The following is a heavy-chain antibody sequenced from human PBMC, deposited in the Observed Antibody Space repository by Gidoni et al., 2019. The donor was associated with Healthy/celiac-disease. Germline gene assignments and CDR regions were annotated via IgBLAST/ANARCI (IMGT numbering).Heavy chain of an antibody. CDR2: IWYDGSNK. Sequence: QVQLVESGGGVVQPGRSLRLSCPASGFTFSSYGMHWVRQAPGKGLEWVAVIWYDGSNKYYADSVKGRFTISRDNSKNTLYLQMNSLRAEDTAVYYCARVRTSPGHYYYGMDVWGQGTTVTVSS. J-gene: IGHJ6*02. V-gene: IGHV3-33*01. CDR3: ARVRTSPGHYYYGMDV. CDR1: GFTFSSYG.